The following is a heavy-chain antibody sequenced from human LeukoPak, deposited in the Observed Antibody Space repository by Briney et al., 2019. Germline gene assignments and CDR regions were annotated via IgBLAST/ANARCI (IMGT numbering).Heavy chain of an antibody. CDR1: GFTFSIYG. Sequence: GGSLRLSCAASGFTFSIYGMHWVRQAPAKGLEWVAFRRYDGSNKYYADSVKGRFTTSRDNSKNTLYLQMNSLRAEDTAVYYCAKDAAVVVPAAMGYMDVWGKGTTVTVSS. CDR2: RRYDGSNK. V-gene: IGHV3-30*02. CDR3: AKDAAVVVPAAMGYMDV. J-gene: IGHJ6*03. D-gene: IGHD2-2*01.